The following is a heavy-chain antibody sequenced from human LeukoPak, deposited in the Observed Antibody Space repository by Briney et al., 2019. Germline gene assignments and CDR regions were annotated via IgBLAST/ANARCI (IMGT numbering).Heavy chain of an antibody. CDR3: ASHTYYYDSSGPFDY. CDR2: IYPGESDT. V-gene: IGHV5-51*01. D-gene: IGHD3-22*01. Sequence: GESLKISCKGPGYSFTSYWIGWVRQMPGKGLEWMGIIYPGESDTRYSPSFQGQVTISADRSISTAYLQWSSLKASDTAMYYCASHTYYYDSSGPFDYWGQGTLVTVSS. CDR1: GYSFTSYW. J-gene: IGHJ4*02.